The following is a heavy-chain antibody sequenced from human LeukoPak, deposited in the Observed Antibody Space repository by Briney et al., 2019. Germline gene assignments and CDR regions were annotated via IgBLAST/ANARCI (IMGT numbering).Heavy chain of an antibody. V-gene: IGHV3-23*01. CDR2: ISGSGGNT. D-gene: IGHD3-22*01. CDR3: ASFDYYDSSGYYYGAWNYYYYGMDV. Sequence: GGSLRLSCAASGLTFSSYAMNWVRQAPGKGLEWVSAISGSGGNTYYADSVKGRYTISRDNSKNTLYLQMNSLRAEDTAVYYCASFDYYDSSGYYYGAWNYYYYGMDVWGQGTTVTVSS. J-gene: IGHJ6*02. CDR1: GLTFSSYA.